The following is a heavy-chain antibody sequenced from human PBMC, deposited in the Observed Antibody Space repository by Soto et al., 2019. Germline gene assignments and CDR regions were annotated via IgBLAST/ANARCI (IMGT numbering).Heavy chain of an antibody. J-gene: IGHJ4*02. CDR3: ARDPSVAATGTFDY. V-gene: IGHV3-33*01. Sequence: ESGGGVVQPGRSLRLSCAASGFTFSSYGMHWVRQAPGKGLEWVAVIWYDGSNKYYADSVKGRFTISRDNSKNTLYLQMNSLRAEDTAVYYCARDPSVAATGTFDYWGQGTLVTVSS. CDR2: IWYDGSNK. D-gene: IGHD2-15*01. CDR1: GFTFSSYG.